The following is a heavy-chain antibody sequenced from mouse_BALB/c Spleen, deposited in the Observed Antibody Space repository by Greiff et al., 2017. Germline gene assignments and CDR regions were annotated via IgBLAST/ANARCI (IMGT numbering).Heavy chain of an antibody. D-gene: IGHD2-4*01. V-gene: IGHV1-14*01. Sequence: VQLQQSGPELVKPGASVKMSCKASGYTFTSYVMHWVKQKPGQGLEWIGYINPYNDGTKYNEKFKGKATLTSDKSSSTAYMELSSLTSEDSAVYYCARWGITTRGVYYAMDYWGQGTSVTVSS. CDR2: INPYNDGT. CDR3: ARWGITTRGVYYAMDY. J-gene: IGHJ4*01. CDR1: GYTFTSYV.